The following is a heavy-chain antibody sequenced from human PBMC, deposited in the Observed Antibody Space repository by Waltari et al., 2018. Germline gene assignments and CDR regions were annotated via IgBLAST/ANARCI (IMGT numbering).Heavy chain of an antibody. V-gene: IGHV3-23*01. CDR1: GFTFSSYA. J-gene: IGHJ3*02. Sequence: EVQLLESGGGLVQPGGSLRLSCAASGFTFSSYAMSWVRQAPGKGLEWVSAIRGSGGSTYYADSVKGRFTISRDNSKNTLYLQMNSLRAEDTAVYYCAKGEDPPPYAFDIWGQGTMVTVSS. CDR3: AKGEDPPPYAFDI. CDR2: IRGSGGST.